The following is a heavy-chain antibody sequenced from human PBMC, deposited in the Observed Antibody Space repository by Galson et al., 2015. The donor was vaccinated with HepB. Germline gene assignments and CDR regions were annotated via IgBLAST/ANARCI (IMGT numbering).Heavy chain of an antibody. J-gene: IGHJ4*02. CDR1: GFSLSTSGVR. CDR2: IDWDDDK. Sequence: PALVKPTQTLTLTCTFSGFSLSTSGVRVSWIRQPPGKALEWLARIDWDDDKFYSTSLKTRLTISKDTSKNQVVLTMTNMDPVDTATYYCARIDPGCDPYSFDYWGQGTLVTVSS. CDR3: ARIDPGCDPYSFDY. V-gene: IGHV2-70*04. D-gene: IGHD2-21*01.